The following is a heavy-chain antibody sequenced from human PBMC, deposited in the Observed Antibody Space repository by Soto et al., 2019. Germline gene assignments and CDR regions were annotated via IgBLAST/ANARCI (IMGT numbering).Heavy chain of an antibody. Sequence: PGGSLSLSCAASGFTVSSNYMSWVRQAPGKGLEWVSVIYSGGSTYYAGSVKGRFTISRDNSKNTLYLQMNSLRAEDTAVYYCARESSYYFDYWGQGTLVTVPQ. D-gene: IGHD1-26*01. V-gene: IGHV3-66*01. CDR1: GFTVSSNY. J-gene: IGHJ4*02. CDR2: IYSGGST. CDR3: ARESSYYFDY.